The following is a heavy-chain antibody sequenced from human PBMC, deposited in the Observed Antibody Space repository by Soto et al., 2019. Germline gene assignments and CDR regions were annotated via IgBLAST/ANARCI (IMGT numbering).Heavy chain of an antibody. CDR3: GRGGSSRYELQRYYFDY. V-gene: IGHV1-8*01. CDR2: MNPDSGST. Sequence: QVQLVQSGAEVKKPGASVKVSCKASGYTFTSYDINWVRQASGQGLEWMGWMNPDSGSTDYAQKFQGRVTLTRGASIKRVVMGGSSVRSDDGGVYWCGRGGSSRYELQRYYFDYWGQGTPVTVSS. D-gene: IGHD2-2*01. CDR1: GYTFTSYD. J-gene: IGHJ4*02.